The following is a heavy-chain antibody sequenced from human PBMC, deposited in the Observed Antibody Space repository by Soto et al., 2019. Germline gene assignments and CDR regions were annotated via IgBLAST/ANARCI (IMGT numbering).Heavy chain of an antibody. V-gene: IGHV3-7*01. Sequence: GGSLRLSCAASGFTFSNYWVSWVRQAPGKGLEWVASIKEDGSEIYYLHSVRGRFSISRDSAGNALHLTMNYLSAEDTGVYFCARDIGFDYVNWGQGTLVTVSS. CDR3: ARDIGFDYVN. CDR1: GFTFSNYW. J-gene: IGHJ4*02. D-gene: IGHD3-16*01. CDR2: IKEDGSEI.